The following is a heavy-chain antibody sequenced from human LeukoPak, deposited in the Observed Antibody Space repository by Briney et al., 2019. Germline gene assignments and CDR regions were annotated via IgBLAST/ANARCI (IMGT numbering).Heavy chain of an antibody. CDR1: GGSVSSGSYY. V-gene: IGHV4-61*01. J-gene: IGHJ4*02. CDR2: IYYSGST. Sequence: SETLSLTCTVSGGSVSSGSYYWSWIRQPPGKGLEWIGYIYYSGSTNYNPSLKSRVTISVDTSKNQFSLKLSSVTAADTAVYYCARDFDYWGQGTLVTVSS. CDR3: ARDFDY.